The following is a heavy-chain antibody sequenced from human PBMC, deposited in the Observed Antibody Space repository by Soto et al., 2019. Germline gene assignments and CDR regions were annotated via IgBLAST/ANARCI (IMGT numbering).Heavy chain of an antibody. CDR3: AKVGDRKQWLEHCDY. CDR1: GFTFSNYA. D-gene: IGHD6-19*01. V-gene: IGHV3-23*01. Sequence: GGSLRLSCAASGFTFSNYAMSWVRQAPGKGLEWVSAIRSSDDRTFYVDSVKGRFTISRDNSKDTLYLQMNSLGAEDTAVYYCAKVGDRKQWLEHCDYWGQGTLVTVSS. CDR2: IRSSDDRT. J-gene: IGHJ4*02.